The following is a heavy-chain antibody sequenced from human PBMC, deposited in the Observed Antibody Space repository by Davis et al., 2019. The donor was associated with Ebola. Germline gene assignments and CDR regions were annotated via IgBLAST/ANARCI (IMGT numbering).Heavy chain of an antibody. Sequence: PGGSLRLSCAASGFTFSSYWMHWVRQVPGKGLVWVSRINSDGSSTSYADSVKGRFTISRDNAKNTLYLQVNSLRAEDTAVYYCTRGDHVWGSYRAFDYWGQGTLVTVSS. CDR1: GFTFSSYW. CDR2: INSDGSST. J-gene: IGHJ4*02. D-gene: IGHD3-16*02. V-gene: IGHV3-74*01. CDR3: TRGDHVWGSYRAFDY.